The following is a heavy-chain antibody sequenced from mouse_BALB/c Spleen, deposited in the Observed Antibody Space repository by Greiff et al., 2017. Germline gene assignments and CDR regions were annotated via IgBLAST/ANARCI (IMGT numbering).Heavy chain of an antibody. Sequence: VQLQQSGAELVKPGASVKLSCKASGYTFTSYYMYWVKQRPGQGLEWIGEINPSNGGTNFNEKFKSKATLTVDKSSSTAYMQLSSLTSEDSAVYYCTRASYYGNYVFAYWGQGTLVTVSA. CDR2: INPSNGGT. D-gene: IGHD2-10*01. CDR1: GYTFTSYY. J-gene: IGHJ3*01. CDR3: TRASYYGNYVFAY. V-gene: IGHV1S81*02.